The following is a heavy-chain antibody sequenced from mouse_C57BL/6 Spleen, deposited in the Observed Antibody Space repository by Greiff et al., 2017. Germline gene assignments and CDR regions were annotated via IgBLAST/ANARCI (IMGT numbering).Heavy chain of an antibody. CDR2: IYPGDGDT. CDR1: GYAFSSSW. J-gene: IGHJ2*01. Sequence: QVQLQQSGPELVKPGASVKISCKASGYAFSSSWMNWVKQRPGKGLEWIGRIYPGDGDTNYNGKFKGKATLTADKSSSTAYMQLSSLTSEDSAVYICARQVKSNFDYWGQGTTLTVSS. D-gene: IGHD1-3*01. V-gene: IGHV1-82*01. CDR3: ARQVKSNFDY.